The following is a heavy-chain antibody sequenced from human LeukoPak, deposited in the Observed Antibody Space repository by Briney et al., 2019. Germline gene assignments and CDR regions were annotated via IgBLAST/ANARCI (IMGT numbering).Heavy chain of an antibody. CDR2: IYYSGST. V-gene: IGHV4-59*01. CDR1: GGSISSYY. J-gene: IGHJ4*02. D-gene: IGHD1-7*01. Sequence: SETPSLTCTVSGGSISSYYWSWIRQPPGKGLEWIGYIYYSGSTNYNPSLKSRVTISVDTSKNQFSLKLSSVTAADTAVYYCARAYNWNYNDYFDYWGQGTLVTVSS. CDR3: ARAYNWNYNDYFDY.